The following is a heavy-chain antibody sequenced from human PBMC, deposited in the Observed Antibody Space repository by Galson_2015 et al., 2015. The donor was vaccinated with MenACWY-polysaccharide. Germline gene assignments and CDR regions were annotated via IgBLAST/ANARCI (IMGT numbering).Heavy chain of an antibody. V-gene: IGHV3-74*01. J-gene: IGHJ1*01. CDR1: GFTFSTYW. Sequence: SLRLSCAASGFTFSTYWMHWVRQAPGKGLVWVSRIKSDGSSTNYADSVKGRFTISRDNAKNTLYLQMNSLRAEDTALYYCARGMNAYGGGQTTLDSGSA. CDR2: IKSDGSST. CDR3: ARGMNAYG. D-gene: IGHD4-17*01.